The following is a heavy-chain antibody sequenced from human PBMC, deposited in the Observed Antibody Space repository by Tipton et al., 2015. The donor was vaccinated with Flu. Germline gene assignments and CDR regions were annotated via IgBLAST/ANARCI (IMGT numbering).Heavy chain of an antibody. CDR3: ARHMSGGTRRACDF. D-gene: IGHD2-15*01. J-gene: IGHJ4*02. CDR1: GGSISSYY. CDR2: IYYSGST. V-gene: IGHV4-59*08. Sequence: LRLSCTVSGGSISSYYWSWIRQPPGKGLEWIGYIYYSGSTNYNPSLKSRVTISVDTSKNQFSLNLTSVTAADTAAFYCARHMSGGTRRACDFWGQGTLVTVSS.